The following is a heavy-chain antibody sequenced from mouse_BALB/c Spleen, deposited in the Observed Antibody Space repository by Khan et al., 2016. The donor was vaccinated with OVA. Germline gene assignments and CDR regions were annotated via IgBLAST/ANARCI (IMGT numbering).Heavy chain of an antibody. Sequence: QIQLQQSGAELAKPGASVKMSCKASGYTFTSYWMHWVKQRPGQGLEWIGYSNPSTGYTEFNQKFKDKATMTADKSSSTAYMQLSSLTSEDSAVYYCARGGYGNDGAYWGQGTLVTVSA. D-gene: IGHD2-10*02. V-gene: IGHV1-7*01. J-gene: IGHJ3*01. CDR3: ARGGYGNDGAY. CDR2: SNPSTGYT. CDR1: GYTFTSYW.